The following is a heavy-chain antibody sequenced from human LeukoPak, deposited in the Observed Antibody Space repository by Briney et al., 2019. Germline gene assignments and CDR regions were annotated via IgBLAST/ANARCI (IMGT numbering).Heavy chain of an antibody. D-gene: IGHD5-12*01. CDR3: ARAGGYDYGDAFDI. CDR1: GGSFSGYY. V-gene: IGHV4-34*01. CDR2: INHSGST. Sequence: SETLSLTCAVYGGSFSGYYWSWIRQPPGKGLEWIGEINHSGSTNYNPSLKSRVTISVDTSENQFSLKLSSVTAADTAVYYCARAGGYDYGDAFDIWGQGTMVTVSS. J-gene: IGHJ3*02.